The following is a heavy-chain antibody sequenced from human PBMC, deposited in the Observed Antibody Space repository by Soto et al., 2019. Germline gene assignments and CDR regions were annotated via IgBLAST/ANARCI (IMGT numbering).Heavy chain of an antibody. D-gene: IGHD1-26*01. CDR2: INIDGSFT. J-gene: IGHJ4*02. CDR1: GFTFSTYY. Sequence: EVHLVESGGGLVQPGGSLRLSCAASGFTFSTYYMHWVRQAPGKGLEWVSRINIDGSFTTYTESVKVRFTIFRDNAKNTLYLQMNSLRAEDTAVYYCIKDGADWGQGTLVTVSS. V-gene: IGHV3-74*03. CDR3: IKDGAD.